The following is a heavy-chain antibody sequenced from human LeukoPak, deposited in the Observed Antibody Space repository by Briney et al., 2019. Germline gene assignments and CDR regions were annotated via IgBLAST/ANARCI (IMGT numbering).Heavy chain of an antibody. CDR1: SGSISSSTYY. D-gene: IGHD5-24*01. CDR2: IYYTGST. Sequence: SETLSLTCTVSSGSISSSTYYWGWIRQPPGKGLEWIGTIYYTGSTYYNPSLKSRVTISVDTSKNQFSLKLTSVTAADTAVYYCARAVGTDGYNLWVYWGQGTLVTVSS. CDR3: ARAVGTDGYNLWVY. J-gene: IGHJ4*02. V-gene: IGHV4-39*07.